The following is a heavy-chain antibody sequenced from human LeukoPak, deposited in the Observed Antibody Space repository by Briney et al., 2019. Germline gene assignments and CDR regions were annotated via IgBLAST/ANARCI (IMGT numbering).Heavy chain of an antibody. V-gene: IGHV3-21*01. CDR2: ISTSSSYI. CDR1: GFTFSSYN. D-gene: IGHD6-19*01. CDR3: ARGYSSGWYFAFDI. J-gene: IGHJ3*02. Sequence: GGSLRLSCAASGFTFSSYNMNWVRQAPGKGLEWVSSISTSSSYIYYADSVKGRFTISRDNAKNSLYLQMNSLRAEDTAVYYCARGYSSGWYFAFDIWGQGTMVTVSS.